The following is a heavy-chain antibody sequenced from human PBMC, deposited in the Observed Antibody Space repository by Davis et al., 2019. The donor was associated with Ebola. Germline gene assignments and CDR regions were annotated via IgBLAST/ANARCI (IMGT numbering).Heavy chain of an antibody. CDR2: ISWNGDIT. Sequence: GGSLRLSCAASGFTFDTYGMTWVRQAPGKGLEWVSGISWNGDITGYADSVQGRFTISRDNAKNSLYLQMNSMRAEDTAFYYCARRVYDSSGYYYMDVWGKGTTVTVSS. J-gene: IGHJ6*03. CDR3: ARRVYDSSGYYYMDV. D-gene: IGHD3-22*01. V-gene: IGHV3-20*04. CDR1: GFTFDTYG.